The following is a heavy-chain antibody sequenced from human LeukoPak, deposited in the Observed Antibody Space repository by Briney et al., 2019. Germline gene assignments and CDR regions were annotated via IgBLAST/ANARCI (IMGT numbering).Heavy chain of an antibody. CDR2: ISSSGSTI. D-gene: IGHD6-19*01. J-gene: IGHJ4*02. V-gene: IGHV3-48*03. Sequence: GGSLRLSCAASGFTFSSYEMNWVRQAPGKGLEWVSYISSSGSTIYYADSVKGRFTISRDNSKNTLYLQMNSLRAEDTAVYYCAKDIILSGWSNRAENWGQGTLVTVSS. CDR3: AKDIILSGWSNRAEN. CDR1: GFTFSSYE.